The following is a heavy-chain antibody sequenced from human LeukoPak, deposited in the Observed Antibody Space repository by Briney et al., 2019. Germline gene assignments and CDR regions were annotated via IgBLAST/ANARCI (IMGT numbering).Heavy chain of an antibody. D-gene: IGHD6-13*01. CDR1: GGSISGSSYY. J-gene: IGHJ2*01. CDR3: ASLSSSSWYYPHWYFDL. CDR2: IYYSGST. V-gene: IGHV4-39*01. Sequence: SETLSLTCTVSGGSISGSSYYWGWIRQPPGKGLEWIGSIYYSGSTYYNPSLKSRVTISVDTSKNQFSLKLSSVTAADTAVYYCASLSSSSWYYPHWYFDLWGRGTLVTVSS.